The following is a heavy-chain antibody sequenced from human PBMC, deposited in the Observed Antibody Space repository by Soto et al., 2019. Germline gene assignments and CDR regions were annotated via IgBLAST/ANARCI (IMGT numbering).Heavy chain of an antibody. J-gene: IGHJ4*02. CDR2: VSGGSGVT. Sequence: EVQLLESGGGLVQPGGSLRLSCAVSGFSFSTYGVTWVRQAPGKGLEWVSGVSGGSGVTHYADSVKGRFTITGDNSKNTVYLHRNSLRAEDTAVYYCAKGNGYGDYWGQGTLVTVSS. D-gene: IGHD5-12*01. CDR3: AKGNGYGDY. CDR1: GFSFSTYG. V-gene: IGHV3-23*01.